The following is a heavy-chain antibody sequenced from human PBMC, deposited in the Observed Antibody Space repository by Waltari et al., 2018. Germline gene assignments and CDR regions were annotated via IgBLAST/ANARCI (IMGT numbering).Heavy chain of an antibody. CDR3: ASTRDIVATTPV. Sequence: QLQLQESGPGLVKPSETLSLTCTVSGGSISSSSYYWGWIRQPPGKGLEWIGSIYYSGSTYYNPSPKSRVTISVDTSKNQFSLKLSSVTAADTAVYYCASTRDIVATTPVWGQGTLVTVSS. D-gene: IGHD5-12*01. V-gene: IGHV4-39*07. J-gene: IGHJ4*02. CDR2: IYYSGST. CDR1: GGSISSSSYY.